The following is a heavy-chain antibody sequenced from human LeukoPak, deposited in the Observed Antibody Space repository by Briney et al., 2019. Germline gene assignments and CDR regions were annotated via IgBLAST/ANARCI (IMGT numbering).Heavy chain of an antibody. CDR1: GGSISSYY. CDR3: AGGYYYDSSGYLG. Sequence: SETLSLTCTVSGGSISSYYWSWIRQPPGEGLEWIGYIYYSGSTNYNPSLKSRVTISVDTSKNQFSLKLSSVTAADTAVYYCAGGYYYDSSGYLGWGQGTLVTVSS. V-gene: IGHV4-59*08. J-gene: IGHJ4*02. CDR2: IYYSGST. D-gene: IGHD3-22*01.